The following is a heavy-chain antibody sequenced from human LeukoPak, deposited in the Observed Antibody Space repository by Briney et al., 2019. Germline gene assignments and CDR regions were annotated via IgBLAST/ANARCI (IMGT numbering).Heavy chain of an antibody. J-gene: IGHJ4*02. CDR3: AREEYGDHLW. V-gene: IGHV3-7*01. D-gene: IGHD4-17*01. CDR2: IKQDGSEK. CDR1: GFTSTSYW. Sequence: AGGSLRLSCAASGFTSTSYWMSWVRQAPGKGLEWVANIKQDGSEKYYVDSVKGRFAISRDNAKNSLYLQMNSLSAEDTAVYYCAREEYGDHLWWGQGTLVTVSS.